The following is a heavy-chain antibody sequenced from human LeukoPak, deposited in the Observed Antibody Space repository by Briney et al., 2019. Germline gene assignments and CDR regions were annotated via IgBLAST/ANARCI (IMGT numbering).Heavy chain of an antibody. Sequence: EASVKVSCKASGYTFTGYYMHWVRQAPGQGLEWMGWINPNSGGTNYAQKFQGRVTMTRDTSISTAYMELSRLRSGDTAVYYCARDGLTVPAAPLGTWFDPWGQGTLVTVSS. CDR1: GYTFTGYY. V-gene: IGHV1-2*02. J-gene: IGHJ5*02. D-gene: IGHD2-2*01. CDR3: ARDGLTVPAAPLGTWFDP. CDR2: INPNSGGT.